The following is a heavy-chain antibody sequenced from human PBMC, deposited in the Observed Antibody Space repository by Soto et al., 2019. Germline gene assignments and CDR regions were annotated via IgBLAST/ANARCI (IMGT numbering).Heavy chain of an antibody. J-gene: IGHJ6*01. Sequence: QPXVSLRLSCAVSGFTFSTYAMSGVHQTPGRGLGWVSVIRGRSTTTYYADSGRGRFTVPRDNTKNKLFLQMNKLRAADSAVCDCAKDIADIVTPQPDKAHSFQYGDKVWGKGNTVTVSS. CDR1: GFTFSTYA. D-gene: IGHD2-15*01. CDR2: IRGRSTTT. CDR3: AKDIADIVTPQPDKAHSFQYGDKV. V-gene: IGHV3-23*01.